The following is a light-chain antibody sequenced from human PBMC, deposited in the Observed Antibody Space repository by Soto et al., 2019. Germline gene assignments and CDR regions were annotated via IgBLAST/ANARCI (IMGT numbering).Light chain of an antibody. CDR2: DVS. Sequence: QSALTQPPSASGSPGQSVTISCTGTSSDVGGYNYVSWYQQHPGKAPKFMIYDVSKRPSGVPDRFSGSKSGNTASLTVSGLQAEDEADYYCSSYAGSNSWVFGGGTQLTVL. CDR1: SSDVGGYNY. CDR3: SSYAGSNSWV. J-gene: IGLJ2*01. V-gene: IGLV2-8*01.